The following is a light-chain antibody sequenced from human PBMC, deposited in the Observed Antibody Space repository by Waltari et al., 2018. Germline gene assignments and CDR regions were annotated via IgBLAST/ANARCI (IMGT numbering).Light chain of an antibody. CDR2: DVT. V-gene: IGLV2-8*01. CDR1: SSDVGGYNY. CDR3: SSYAGSNSLYV. Sequence: QSALTQPPSASGSPGQSVTISCTGTSSDVGGYNYVSWYQQHPGKAPKLLIYDVTKRPAGVPDRFSGSKSGNTASLTVSGLQAEDEADHYCSSYAGSNSLYVFGTGTKVTVL. J-gene: IGLJ1*01.